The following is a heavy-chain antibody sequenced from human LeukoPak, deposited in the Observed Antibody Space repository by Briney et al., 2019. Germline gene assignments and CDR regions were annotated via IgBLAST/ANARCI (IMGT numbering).Heavy chain of an antibody. CDR3: ARDFESGSGYYGPTP. CDR1: GFTFSSYG. D-gene: IGHD3-22*01. V-gene: IGHV3-33*01. CDR2: IWDDGSNK. Sequence: GGSLRLSCAASGFTFSSYGMHWVRQAPGKGLEWVAVIWDDGSNKYYADSVKGRFTISRDNSKNTLYLQMNSLRAEDTAVYYCARDFESGSGYYGPTPWGQGTLVTVSS. J-gene: IGHJ5*02.